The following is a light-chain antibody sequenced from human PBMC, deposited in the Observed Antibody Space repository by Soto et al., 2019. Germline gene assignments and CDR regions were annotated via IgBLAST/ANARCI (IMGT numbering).Light chain of an antibody. CDR1: QSVSIL. CDR3: QQSSNWPPYT. V-gene: IGKV3-11*01. J-gene: IGKJ2*01. CDR2: GAN. Sequence: ELVMTQSPATLSLSPGDSATLSCRASQSVSILLAWYQQKPGQAPRLLIHGANTRATGIPARFSGSGSGTDFTLTISSLEPEDFAVYYCQQSSNWPPYTFGQGTKVDIK.